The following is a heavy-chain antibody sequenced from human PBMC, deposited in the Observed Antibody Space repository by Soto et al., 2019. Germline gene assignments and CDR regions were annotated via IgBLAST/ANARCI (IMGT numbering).Heavy chain of an antibody. V-gene: IGHV1-69*01. CDR1: GGSFSSYA. CDR2: IVPVLGTS. J-gene: IGHJ6*02. CDR3: ARDSPGGGYYXXXDV. D-gene: IGHD3-16*01. Sequence: QGQLEQSGAEVRKPGSSVKVSCKASGGSFSSYAISWVRQAPGQGLEWMGGIVPVLGTSHSAQKFQGRVTLSTDDSTTTAYMELSSLRSEXXXXXXCARDSPGGGYYXXXDVWGQG.